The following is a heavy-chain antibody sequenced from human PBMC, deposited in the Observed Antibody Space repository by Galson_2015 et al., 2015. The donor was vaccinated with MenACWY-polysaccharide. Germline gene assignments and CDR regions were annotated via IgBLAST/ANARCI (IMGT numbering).Heavy chain of an antibody. V-gene: IGHV4-61*02. CDR2: IYTSGST. D-gene: IGHD3-16*01. J-gene: IGHJ4*02. CDR1: GGSITSGNYY. CDR3: ARELGY. Sequence: QVQLQESGPGLVKPSQTLSLTCTVSGGSITSGNYYWTWIRQPAGKGLEGIGHIYTSGSTKYTPSLKSRVTISVDTPKNQFSLKLSSVTAADTAVYYCARELGYWGQGTLVTVSS.